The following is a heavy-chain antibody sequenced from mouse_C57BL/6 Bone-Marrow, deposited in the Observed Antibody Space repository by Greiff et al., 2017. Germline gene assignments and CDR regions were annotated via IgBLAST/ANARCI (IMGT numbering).Heavy chain of an antibody. CDR2: ISNGGGST. CDR1: GFTFSDYY. D-gene: IGHD3-3*01. V-gene: IGHV5-12*01. J-gene: IGHJ2*01. Sequence: EVKVVESGGGLVQPGGSLKLSCAASGFTFSDYYMYWVRQTPEKRLEWVAYISNGGGSTYYPDTVKGRFTISRDNAKNTLYLQMSRVKAEDTAMYYCAKGDKDYFDYWGQGTTLTVSS. CDR3: AKGDKDYFDY.